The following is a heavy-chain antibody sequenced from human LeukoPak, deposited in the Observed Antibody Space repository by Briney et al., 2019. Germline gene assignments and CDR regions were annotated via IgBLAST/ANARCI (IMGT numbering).Heavy chain of an antibody. Sequence: PGGSLRLSCAASGFTISSYWMHWVRQAPGKGLVWVSRISSDGSSTDYADSVKGRFTISRDNAKNTLYLQMNSLRAEDTAVYYCASRIPYDSSSYWGQGTLVTVSS. CDR2: ISSDGSST. J-gene: IGHJ4*02. D-gene: IGHD3-22*01. V-gene: IGHV3-74*01. CDR1: GFTISSYW. CDR3: ASRIPYDSSSY.